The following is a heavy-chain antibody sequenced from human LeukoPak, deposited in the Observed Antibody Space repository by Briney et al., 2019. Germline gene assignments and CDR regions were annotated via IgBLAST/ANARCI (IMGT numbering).Heavy chain of an antibody. CDR2: IWYDGSNK. CDR3: ARDREGTLDY. D-gene: IGHD1-26*01. J-gene: IGHJ4*02. Sequence: GGSLRLSCAASGFTFSSYGMHWVRQAPGKGLEWVAVIWYDGSNKYYADSVKGRFSISRDNPKNTLYLQMNSLRAEDTAVYYCARDREGTLDYWGQGTLVTVSS. V-gene: IGHV3-33*01. CDR1: GFTFSSYG.